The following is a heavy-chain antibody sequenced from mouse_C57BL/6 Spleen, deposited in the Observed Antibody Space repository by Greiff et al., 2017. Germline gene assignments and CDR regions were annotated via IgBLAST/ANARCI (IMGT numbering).Heavy chain of an antibody. V-gene: IGHV1-55*01. CDR3: AREEGLRYYAMDY. D-gene: IGHD2-4*01. Sequence: QVQLQQPGAELVKPGASVKMSCKASGYTFTSYWITWVKQRPGQGLEWIGDIYPGSGSTNYNEKFKSKATLTVDTSSSTAYMQLSSLTAEDSAVYYCAREEGLRYYAMDYWGQGTSVTVSS. CDR2: IYPGSGST. J-gene: IGHJ4*01. CDR1: GYTFTSYW.